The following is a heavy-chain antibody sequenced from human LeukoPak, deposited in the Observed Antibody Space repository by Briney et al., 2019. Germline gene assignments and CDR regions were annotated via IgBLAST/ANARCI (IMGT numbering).Heavy chain of an antibody. CDR1: GFTFSSYG. Sequence: PGRSLRLSCAASGFTFSSYGMHWVRPAPGKGLEWVAVISYDGSNKYYADSVKGRFTISRDNSKNTLYLQMNGLRAEDTAVYYCAKECDYYDFWTPAAFDIWGQGTMVTVPS. CDR3: AKECDYYDFWTPAAFDI. V-gene: IGHV3-30*18. D-gene: IGHD3-3*01. J-gene: IGHJ3*02. CDR2: ISYDGSNK.